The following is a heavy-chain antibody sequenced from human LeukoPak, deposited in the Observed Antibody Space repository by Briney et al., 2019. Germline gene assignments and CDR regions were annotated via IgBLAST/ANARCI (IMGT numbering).Heavy chain of an antibody. D-gene: IGHD3-22*01. CDR2: IYSGGST. V-gene: IGHV3-66*01. CDR1: GFTVSSNY. J-gene: IGHJ4*02. CDR3: ARGLYYYDSSGDYYFDY. Sequence: GGSLRLSCAASGFTVSSNYMSWVRQAPGKGLEWVSVIYSGGSTYYADSVKGRFTISRDNSKNTLYLQMNSLRAEDTAVYYCARGLYYYDSSGDYYFDYWGQGTLVTVSS.